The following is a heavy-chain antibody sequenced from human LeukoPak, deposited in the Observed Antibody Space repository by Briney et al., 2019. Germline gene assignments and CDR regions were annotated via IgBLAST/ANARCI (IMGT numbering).Heavy chain of an antibody. Sequence: GASVKVSCKASGYTFTSYYMHWVRQAPGQGLEWMGLINPSGTNTNYARKFRGRATMTRDTSTSTVYMDLSSLRSEDTAMYFCAREESGGYFDFWGQGTLVTVSS. CDR1: GYTFTSYY. D-gene: IGHD2-8*02. CDR2: INPSGTNT. V-gene: IGHV1-46*01. J-gene: IGHJ4*02. CDR3: AREESGGYFDF.